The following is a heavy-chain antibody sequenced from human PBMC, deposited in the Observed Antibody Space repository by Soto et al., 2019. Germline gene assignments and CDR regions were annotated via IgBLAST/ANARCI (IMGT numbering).Heavy chain of an antibody. J-gene: IGHJ4*02. CDR2: ISSSGGST. Sequence: EVQLLESGGGLVQPGGSLRLSCAASGFTFSSYAMSWVRQAPGKGLEWVSGISSSGGSTYYADSVKGRFTISRDNSETTLYLQMNSLRAEDTAVYYCAKGGGDYGSGSYPFWYWGQGTLVTVSS. CDR3: AKGGGDYGSGSYPFWY. CDR1: GFTFSSYA. D-gene: IGHD3-10*01. V-gene: IGHV3-23*01.